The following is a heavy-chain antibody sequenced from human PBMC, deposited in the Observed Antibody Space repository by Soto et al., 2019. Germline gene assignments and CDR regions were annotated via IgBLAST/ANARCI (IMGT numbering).Heavy chain of an antibody. Sequence: PSETLSLTCTVSGGSISSRSYYWGWIRQPPGKGLEWIGSIYYSGSTYYNPSLKSRVTISVDTSKNQFSLKLSSVTAADTAVYYCARVGRYEDSSWYGGAYVYWNDFFDYWGQGTLVTVSS. J-gene: IGHJ4*02. V-gene: IGHV4-39*01. CDR2: IYYSGST. D-gene: IGHD6-13*01. CDR3: ARVGRYEDSSWYGGAYVYWNDFFDY. CDR1: GGSISSRSYY.